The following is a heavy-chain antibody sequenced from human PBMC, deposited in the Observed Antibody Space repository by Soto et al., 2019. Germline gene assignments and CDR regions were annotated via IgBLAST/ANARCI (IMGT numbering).Heavy chain of an antibody. D-gene: IGHD4-17*01. V-gene: IGHV4-34*01. CDR1: GGSFSGYY. J-gene: IGHJ4*02. Sequence: QVQLQQWGAGLLKPSETLSLTCAVYGGSFSGYYWSWIRQPPGKGLEWIGEISPSGTTNYTPSLKSRVTMSGDTPTNQFSLKMTSVTAADTAVYYCARGRDGGAAIWGQGTLVTVSS. CDR2: ISPSGTT. CDR3: ARGRDGGAAI.